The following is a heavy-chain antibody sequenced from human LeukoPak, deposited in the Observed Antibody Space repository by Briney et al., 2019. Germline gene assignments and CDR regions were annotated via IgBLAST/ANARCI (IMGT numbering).Heavy chain of an antibody. CDR2: IKQDGSEK. V-gene: IGHV3-7*01. Sequence: GGSLRLSCAASGFTFSSYWMSWARQAPGKGLEWVANIKQDGSEKYYVDSGKGRFTISRDNAKNSLYLQMNSLRAVDTAVYYCARPGEYGDLPDYWGQGTLVTVSS. J-gene: IGHJ4*02. CDR3: ARPGEYGDLPDY. CDR1: GFTFSSYW. D-gene: IGHD4-17*01.